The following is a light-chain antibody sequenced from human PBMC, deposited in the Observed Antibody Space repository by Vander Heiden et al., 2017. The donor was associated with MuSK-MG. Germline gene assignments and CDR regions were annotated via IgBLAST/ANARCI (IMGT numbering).Light chain of an antibody. CDR2: WAS. V-gene: IGKV4-1*01. CDR3: QQYHSPIFT. Sequence: VMTQYHASLVLPPGERATINCKSSQSVLYTSNNKNYVAWYQQKPGQPPKLLIYWASTRQSGVPERFSGSGSGTDCTLTINNLQAEDVAVYSCQQYHSPIFTFVPGT. J-gene: IGKJ3*01. CDR1: QSVLYTSNNKNY.